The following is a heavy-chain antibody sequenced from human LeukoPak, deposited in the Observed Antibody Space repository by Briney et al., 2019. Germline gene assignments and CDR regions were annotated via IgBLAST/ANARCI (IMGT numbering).Heavy chain of an antibody. V-gene: IGHV4-59*01. CDR1: GDSISSYY. Sequence: SETLSLTCTVSGDSISSYYWSWVRQPPGQGLEWIGYVYYSGSTTYNPSLKSRVNITIDTSKNQFSLTLTSVTAADTAMYYCARNAGKYYRYFQHWGQGTVVSVSS. CDR3: ARNAGKYYRYFQH. CDR2: VYYSGST. D-gene: IGHD2/OR15-2a*01. J-gene: IGHJ1*01.